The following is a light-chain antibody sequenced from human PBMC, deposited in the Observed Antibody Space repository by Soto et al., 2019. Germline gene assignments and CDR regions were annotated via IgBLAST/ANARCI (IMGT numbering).Light chain of an antibody. CDR2: YDS. CDR3: QVWDSSSDHPV. CDR1: NIGSKS. Sequence: SYELTKPPSVSVAPGKTARITWGGNNIGSKSVHWYQQKPGQAPVLVIYYDSDRPSGIPERFSGSNSGNTATLTISRVEAGDEADYYCQVWDSSSDHPVFGGGTKLTVL. J-gene: IGLJ2*01. V-gene: IGLV3-21*04.